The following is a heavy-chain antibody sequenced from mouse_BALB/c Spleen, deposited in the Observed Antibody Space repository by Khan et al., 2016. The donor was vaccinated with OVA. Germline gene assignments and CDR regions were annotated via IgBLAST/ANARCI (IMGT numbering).Heavy chain of an antibody. CDR2: INTYTGEP. J-gene: IGHJ1*01. CDR1: GYTFTNYG. CDR3: ARVGNYWYFAV. V-gene: IGHV9-3-1*01. Sequence: QIQLVQSGPELKKPGETVKISCKASGYTFTNYGMTWVKQAPGKGLKWMGWINTYTGEPTYADDFKGRFAFSLETSATTAPLQINILKNEDTATYFCARVGNYWYFAVWGAGTTVTVSS. D-gene: IGHD2-1*01.